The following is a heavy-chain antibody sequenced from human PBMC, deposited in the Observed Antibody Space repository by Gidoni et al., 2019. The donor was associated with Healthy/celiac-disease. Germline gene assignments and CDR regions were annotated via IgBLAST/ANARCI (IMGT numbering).Heavy chain of an antibody. V-gene: IGHV4-34*01. D-gene: IGHD3-10*01. J-gene: IGHJ5*02. CDR3: AAVWFGELLPPTWFDP. CDR2: INHSGST. Sequence: QVQLQKWGAGLLKPSETLSLTCALYCVSFHGYYWSLIRQPPGKGLEWIGEINHSGSTNYNPALKSRVTISVDTSKNQFSRKLSSVTAADTAVYYCAAVWFGELLPPTWFDPWGQGTLVTVSS. CDR1: CVSFHGYY.